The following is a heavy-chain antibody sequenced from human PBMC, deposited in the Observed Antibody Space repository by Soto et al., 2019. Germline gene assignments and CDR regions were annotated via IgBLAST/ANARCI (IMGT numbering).Heavy chain of an antibody. V-gene: IGHV4-30-2*01. J-gene: IGHJ4*02. CDR3: ARVGTTVTTGYFDY. CDR2: IYHSGST. CDR1: GGSISSGGYS. Sequence: SETLSLTCAVSGGSISSGGYSWSWIRQPPGKGLEWIGYIYHSGSTYYNPSLKSRVTISVDRSKNQFSLKLSSVTAADTAVYYCARVGTTVTTGYFDYWGQGTLVTVSS. D-gene: IGHD4-17*01.